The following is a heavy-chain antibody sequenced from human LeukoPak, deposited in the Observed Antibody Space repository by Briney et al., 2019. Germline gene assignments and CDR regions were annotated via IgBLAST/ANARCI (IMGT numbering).Heavy chain of an antibody. Sequence: GGSLRLSCAASGFTFSHAWMTWVRQSPGKGREGVGRIKRKTDDGTTDYAAPVKGRFIISRDDSKRTLYLQMNSLEIEDTGMYYCTTAFIETRPWGHGTLVTVSS. J-gene: IGHJ5*02. CDR1: GFTFSHAW. CDR2: IKRKTDDGTT. D-gene: IGHD6-6*01. V-gene: IGHV3-15*01. CDR3: TTAFIETRP.